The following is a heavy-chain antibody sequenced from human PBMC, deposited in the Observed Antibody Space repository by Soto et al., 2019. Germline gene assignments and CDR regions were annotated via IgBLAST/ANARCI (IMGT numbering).Heavy chain of an antibody. J-gene: IGHJ4*02. CDR1: GGSISSYY. D-gene: IGHD4-17*01. V-gene: IGHV4-59*01. CDR3: ARTGNYGDYHFDY. CDR2: IYYSGST. Sequence: PSETLSLTCTVSGGSISSYYWSWIRQHPGKGLEWIGYIYYSGSTNYNPSLKSRVTISVDTSKNQISLKLSSVTAADTAVYYCARTGNYGDYHFDYWGQGALVTVSS.